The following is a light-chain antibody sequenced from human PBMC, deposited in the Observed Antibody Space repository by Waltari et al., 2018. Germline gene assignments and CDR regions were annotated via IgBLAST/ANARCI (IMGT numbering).Light chain of an antibody. V-gene: IGLV8-61*01. CDR3: VLYIGSGIWV. Sequence: QTVVTQEPSFSVSPGGTATLTCGLSAGSVYSSYYATWYQQTPGQAHRTLIYNTDTRSSGVPERFSGSILGHKAALTITGAQADDESDYYCVLYIGSGIWVFGGGTKLTVL. CDR2: NTD. CDR1: AGSVYSSYY. J-gene: IGLJ3*02.